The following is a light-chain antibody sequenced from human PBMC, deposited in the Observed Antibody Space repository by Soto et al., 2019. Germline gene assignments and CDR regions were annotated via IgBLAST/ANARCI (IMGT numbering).Light chain of an antibody. CDR2: AAS. CDR1: QGISSY. V-gene: IGKV1-8*01. J-gene: IGKJ4*01. CDR3: HQYYSYPLT. Sequence: AIRMAQSPSSFSASTGDRVTITCRASQGISSYLAWYQQKPGKAPKLLIYAASTLQSGVPSRFSGSGSGRDFTLTISCLQSEDFATYYCHQYYSYPLTFGGGTKVEIK.